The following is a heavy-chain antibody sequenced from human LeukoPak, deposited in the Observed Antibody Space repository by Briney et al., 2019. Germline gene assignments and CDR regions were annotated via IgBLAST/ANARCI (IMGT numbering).Heavy chain of an antibody. D-gene: IGHD3-16*01. V-gene: IGHV4-59*08. CDR1: GGSISGFH. J-gene: IGHJ5*02. CDR3: ARLYAGAYTRLDP. CDR2: VFYSGGA. Sequence: SETLSLTCTVSGGSISGFHWSWIRQPPGKGLEYIGDVFYSGGANYNSSLKSRLTISVDTSRNQFSLKLTSVTAADTAVYYCARLYAGAYTRLDPWGQGTLVAVSS.